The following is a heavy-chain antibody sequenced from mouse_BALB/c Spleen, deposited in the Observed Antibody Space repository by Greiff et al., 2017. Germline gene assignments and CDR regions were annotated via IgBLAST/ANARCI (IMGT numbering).Heavy chain of an antibody. Sequence: QVQLQQSGPSLVQPSQSLSITCTVSGFSLTSYGVHWVRQSPGKGLEWLGVIWRGGSTDYNAAFMSRLSITKDNSKSQVFFKMNSLQADDTAIYYCAKNSVYYGNSTAYWGQGTLVTVSA. CDR1: GFSLTSYG. J-gene: IGHJ3*01. D-gene: IGHD2-1*01. CDR2: IWRGGST. CDR3: AKNSVYYGNSTAY. V-gene: IGHV2-5-1*01.